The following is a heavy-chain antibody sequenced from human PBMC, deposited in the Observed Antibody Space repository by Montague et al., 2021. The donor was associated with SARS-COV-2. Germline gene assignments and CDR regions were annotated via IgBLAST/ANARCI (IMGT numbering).Heavy chain of an antibody. CDR1: GYSINSNYY. Sequence: SETLSLTCTVSGYSINSNYYWGWTRQPPGKGLEWIGCSYHSGTTXYHPSLKSRVTISLDTSNNHFSLKVTSVTAADTAVYYCARAPYYGPGKPYQFDYWGRGTLVTVSS. J-gene: IGHJ4*02. V-gene: IGHV4-38-2*02. CDR3: ARAPYYGPGKPYQFDY. D-gene: IGHD3-10*01. CDR2: SYHSGTT.